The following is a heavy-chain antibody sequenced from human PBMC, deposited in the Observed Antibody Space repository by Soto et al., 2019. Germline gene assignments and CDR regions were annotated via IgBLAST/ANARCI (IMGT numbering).Heavy chain of an antibody. CDR2: INDSGGST. Sequence: EVQVLESGGGLVQPGGSLRLSCAASGFTFNNYAMSWVRQAPGKGREWVSTINDSGGSTYYADSVKGRFTISRDNSKNTVYLQMNSLRAEDTAVYYCAKGDWNDAGDSFDVWGQGTMVTVSS. V-gene: IGHV3-23*01. CDR3: AKGDWNDAGDSFDV. D-gene: IGHD1-1*01. CDR1: GFTFNNYA. J-gene: IGHJ3*01.